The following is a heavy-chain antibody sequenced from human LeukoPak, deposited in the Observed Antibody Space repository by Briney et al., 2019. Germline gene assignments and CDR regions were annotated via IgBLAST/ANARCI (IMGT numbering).Heavy chain of an antibody. V-gene: IGHV4-34*01. CDR1: GGSFSGYY. Sequence: TSETLSLTCAVYGGSFSGYYWSWIRQPPGKGLEWIGEINHSGSTNYNPSLKSRVTISVDTSKNQFSLKLSSVTAADTAVYYCASRGYYDSSADYWGQGTLVTVSS. J-gene: IGHJ4*02. CDR3: ASRGYYDSSADY. CDR2: INHSGST. D-gene: IGHD3-22*01.